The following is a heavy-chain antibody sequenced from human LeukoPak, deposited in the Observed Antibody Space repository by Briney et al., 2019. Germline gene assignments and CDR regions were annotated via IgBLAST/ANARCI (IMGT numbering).Heavy chain of an antibody. V-gene: IGHV4-59*01. Sequence: SETLSLTCTVSGGSISSYYWSWIRQPPGKGLEWIGYIYYSGSTNYNPSLKSRVTISVDTSKNQFSLKLSSVTAADPAVYYCARSITMVRGATRAVWFDPWGQGTLVTVSS. J-gene: IGHJ5*02. D-gene: IGHD3-10*01. CDR2: IYYSGST. CDR3: ARSITMVRGATRAVWFDP. CDR1: GGSISSYY.